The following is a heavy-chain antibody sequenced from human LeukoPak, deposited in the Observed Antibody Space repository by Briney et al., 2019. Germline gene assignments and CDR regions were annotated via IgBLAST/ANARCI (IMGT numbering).Heavy chain of an antibody. CDR2: IYYSGST. CDR1: GGSISSYY. J-gene: IGHJ4*02. V-gene: IGHV4-59*01. Sequence: SETLSLTCTVSGGSISSYYWSWIRQPPGKGLEWIGYIYYSGSTNYNPSLKSRVTISVDTSKNQFSLNLSSVTAADTAVYYCAREGYLPYCFDYWGQGTLVTVSS. CDR3: AREGYLPYCFDY. D-gene: IGHD6-13*01.